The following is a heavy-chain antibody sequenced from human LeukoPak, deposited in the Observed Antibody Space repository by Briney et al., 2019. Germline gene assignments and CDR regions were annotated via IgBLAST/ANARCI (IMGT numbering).Heavy chain of an antibody. CDR3: AKSDGGDSSGWYSLAY. CDR2: IRYDGSNK. Sequence: GGSLRLSCAASGFTFSSYGMHWVRQAPGKGLEWVAFIRYDGSNKYYADSVKGRFTISRDNSKNTLYLQMNSLRAEDTAVYYCAKSDGGDSSGWYSLAYWGQGTLVTVSS. V-gene: IGHV3-30*02. CDR1: GFTFSSYG. D-gene: IGHD6-19*01. J-gene: IGHJ4*02.